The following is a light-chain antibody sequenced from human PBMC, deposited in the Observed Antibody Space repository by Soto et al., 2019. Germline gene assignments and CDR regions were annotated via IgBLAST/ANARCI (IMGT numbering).Light chain of an antibody. CDR1: QSVSSSY. Sequence: EIVLTQSPGTLSLSPGERATLSCRASQSVSSSYLAWYQQKPGQAPRLLIYGASSRATGIPDRFSGSGSGTDFTLTISRLEPEDFAGYYCQQYGSSPLVTFGQGTRLE. CDR2: GAS. J-gene: IGKJ5*01. CDR3: QQYGSSPLVT. V-gene: IGKV3-20*01.